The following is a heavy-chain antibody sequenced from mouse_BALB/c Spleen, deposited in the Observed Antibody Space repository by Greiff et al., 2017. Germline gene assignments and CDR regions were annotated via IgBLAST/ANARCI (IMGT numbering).Heavy chain of an antibody. CDR2: ISDGGSYT. Sequence: DVMLVESGGGLVKPGGSLKLSCAASGFTFSDYYMYWVRQTPEKRLEWVATISDGGSYTYYPDSVKGRFTISRDNAKNNLYLQMSSLKSEDTAMYYCASYDYPYAMDYWGQGTSVTVSS. V-gene: IGHV5-4*02. D-gene: IGHD2-4*01. CDR1: GFTFSDYY. J-gene: IGHJ4*01. CDR3: ASYDYPYAMDY.